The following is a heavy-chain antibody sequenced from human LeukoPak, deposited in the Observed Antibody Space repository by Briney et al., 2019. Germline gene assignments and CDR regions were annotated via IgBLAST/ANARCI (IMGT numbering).Heavy chain of an antibody. CDR3: ARDTIPSYYYGSGRLTEYFQH. J-gene: IGHJ1*01. Sequence: ASVKVSCKASGYTFTDYFMHWVRQAPGQGLEWMGWINPNSGGTNYAQRFQGRVTMTRDTSISTVYMELSRLTSDDTAVYYCARDTIPSYYYGSGRLTEYFQHWGQGTLVTVSS. V-gene: IGHV1-2*02. CDR1: GYTFTDYF. D-gene: IGHD3-10*01. CDR2: INPNSGGT.